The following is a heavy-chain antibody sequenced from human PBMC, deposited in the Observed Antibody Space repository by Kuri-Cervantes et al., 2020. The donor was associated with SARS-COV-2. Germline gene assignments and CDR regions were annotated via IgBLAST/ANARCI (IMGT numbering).Heavy chain of an antibody. D-gene: IGHD3-3*01. CDR2: INHSGST. J-gene: IGHJ6*02. Sequence: SETLSLTCAVYGGSFSGYYWSWIRQPPGKGLEWIGEINHSGSTNYNPSLKSRVTISVDTSKNQFFLKLSSVTAADTAVYYCARVRGDYDFWSGYYRPYYYYGMDVWGQGTTVTVSS. CDR1: GGSFSGYY. CDR3: ARVRGDYDFWSGYYRPYYYYGMDV. V-gene: IGHV4-34*01.